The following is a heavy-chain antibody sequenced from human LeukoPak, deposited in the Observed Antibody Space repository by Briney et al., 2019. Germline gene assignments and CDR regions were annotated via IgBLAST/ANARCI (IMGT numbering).Heavy chain of an antibody. CDR1: GYSFTSYW. CDR2: IYPGDSGT. Sequence: GESLKISCKGSGYSFTSYWIGWVRQMPGKGLEWMGIIYPGDSGTRYSPSFQDQVTISADKSISPAYLQWSSLKASDTTMYYCARQRFTMRAYAGNWFDPWGQGTLVTVSS. D-gene: IGHD3-10*01. V-gene: IGHV5-51*01. J-gene: IGHJ5*02. CDR3: ARQRFTMRAYAGNWFDP.